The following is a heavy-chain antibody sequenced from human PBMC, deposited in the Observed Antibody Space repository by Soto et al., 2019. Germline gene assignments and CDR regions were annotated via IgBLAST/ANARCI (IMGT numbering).Heavy chain of an antibody. V-gene: IGHV4-34*01. CDR3: ARVLYYGSGSYGY. D-gene: IGHD3-10*01. Sequence: SETLSLTCAVYGGSFSGYYWSWIRQPPGKGLEWIGEINHSGSTNYNPSLKSRATISVDTSKNQFSLKLSSVTAADTAVYYCARVLYYGSGSYGYWGQGTLVTVYS. CDR1: GGSFSGYY. CDR2: INHSGST. J-gene: IGHJ4*02.